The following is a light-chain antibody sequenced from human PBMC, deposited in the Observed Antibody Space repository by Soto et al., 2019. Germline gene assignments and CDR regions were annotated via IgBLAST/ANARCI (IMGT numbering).Light chain of an antibody. Sequence: QSALTQPASVSGSPGQSITIACTGTSSDVGGYNYVSWYQQHPGKAPKLMIDNVSNRPSGVSNRFSGSKSGNTASLPISGLQAEDEADYYCSSYTSSSTYVVFGGGTKLTVL. CDR2: NVS. CDR3: SSYTSSSTYVV. CDR1: SSDVGGYNY. J-gene: IGLJ2*01. V-gene: IGLV2-14*01.